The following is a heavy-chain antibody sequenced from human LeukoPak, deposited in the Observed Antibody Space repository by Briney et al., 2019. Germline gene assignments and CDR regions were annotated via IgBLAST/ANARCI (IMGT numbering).Heavy chain of an antibody. Sequence: AASVKVSCKASGGTFSSYAISWVRQAPGQGLEWMGWINPNSGGTNYAQKFQGRVTMTRDTSISTAYMELSRLRSDDTAVYYCASGLIVGATPDYWGQGTLVTVSS. D-gene: IGHD1-26*01. CDR1: GGTFSSYA. V-gene: IGHV1-2*02. J-gene: IGHJ4*02. CDR3: ASGLIVGATPDY. CDR2: INPNSGGT.